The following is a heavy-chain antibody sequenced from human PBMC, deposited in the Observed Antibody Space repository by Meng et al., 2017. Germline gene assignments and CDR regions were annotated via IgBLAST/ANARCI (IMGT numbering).Heavy chain of an antibody. Sequence: VQPVESGGGLVKPGGSMRLSCADSGFTFSSYSMNWVRQAPGKGLEWVSSISSSSSYIYYADSVKGRFTISRDNAKNSLYLQMNSLRAEDTAVYYCARDMTLAAAMVYWGQGTLVTVSS. J-gene: IGHJ4*02. CDR1: GFTFSSYS. D-gene: IGHD5-18*01. CDR3: ARDMTLAAAMVY. CDR2: ISSSSSYI. V-gene: IGHV3-21*01.